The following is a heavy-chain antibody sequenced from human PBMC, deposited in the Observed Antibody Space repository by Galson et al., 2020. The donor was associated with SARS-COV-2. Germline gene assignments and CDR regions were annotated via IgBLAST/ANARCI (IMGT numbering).Heavy chain of an antibody. CDR2: IFYSGST. V-gene: IGHV4-39*01. D-gene: IGHD3-22*01. Sequence: SETLSLTCTVSGGSLNTNTFYWARLRQPPGKGLEWIGSIFYSGSTYYNPSLKSRVSMFVDTSKNQFSLRLNSVTAADTAVYYCARDSSGYYYSAFDIWGQGTVVSVSS. CDR1: GGSLNTNTFY. CDR3: ARDSSGYYYSAFDI. J-gene: IGHJ3*02.